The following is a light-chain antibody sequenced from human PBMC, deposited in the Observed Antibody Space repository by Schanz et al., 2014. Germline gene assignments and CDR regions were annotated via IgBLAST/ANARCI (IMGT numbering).Light chain of an antibody. CDR2: DVS. V-gene: IGLV2-11*01. CDR3: QSYDTSLSAWV. Sequence: QSALTQPRSVSGSPGQSVTISCTGTSSDVGGYNYVSWYQQHPGKAPKLMIYDVSKRPSGVPDRFSGSKSGNTASLTISGLQAEDEADYYCQSYDTSLSAWVFGGGTKGTVL. J-gene: IGLJ3*02. CDR1: SSDVGGYNY.